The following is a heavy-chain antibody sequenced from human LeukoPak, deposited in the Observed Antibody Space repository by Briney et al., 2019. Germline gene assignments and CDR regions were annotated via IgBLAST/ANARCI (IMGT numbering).Heavy chain of an antibody. Sequence: SVTVSLPCSVSGGLIRTYYWMCTRQPPGKGLEWIEYMYYSGRTNYNTFLKSRVTISVETSKTQFSLKLRSVTAADTAVYYCARVVYSGSWGYFDYWGQGTLVTVSS. J-gene: IGHJ4*02. V-gene: IGHV4-59*12. D-gene: IGHD3-10*01. CDR3: ARVVYSGSWGYFDY. CDR1: GGLIRTYY. CDR2: MYYSGRT.